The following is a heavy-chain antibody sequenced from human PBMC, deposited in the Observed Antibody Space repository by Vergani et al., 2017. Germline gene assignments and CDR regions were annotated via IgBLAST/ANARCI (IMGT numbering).Heavy chain of an antibody. Sequence: VQLVQSGAEVKKPGESLKISCKGSGGTFSSYAISWVRQAPGQGLEWMGWISAYNGNTNYAQKFQGRVTMTRDTSTSTVYMELSSLRSEDTAVYYCARSGDYFGVSDYWGQGTLVTVSS. V-gene: IGHV1-18*01. CDR1: GGTFSSYA. CDR2: ISAYNGNT. D-gene: IGHD4-17*01. CDR3: ARSGDYFGVSDY. J-gene: IGHJ4*02.